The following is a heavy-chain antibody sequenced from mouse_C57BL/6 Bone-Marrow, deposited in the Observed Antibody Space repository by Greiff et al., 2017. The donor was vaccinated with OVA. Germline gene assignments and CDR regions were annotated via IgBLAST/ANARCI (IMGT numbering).Heavy chain of an antibody. V-gene: IGHV5-9-1*02. D-gene: IGHD1-1*01. J-gene: IGHJ3*01. Sequence: EVKVVESGEGLVKPGGSLKLSCAASGFTFSSYAMSWVRQTPEKRLEWVAYISSGGDYIYYADTVKGRFTISRDNARNTLYLQMSSLKSEDTAMYYCTRDQITTVVAKGFAYGGQGTLVTVSA. CDR3: TRDQITTVVAKGFAY. CDR2: ISSGGDYI. CDR1: GFTFSSYA.